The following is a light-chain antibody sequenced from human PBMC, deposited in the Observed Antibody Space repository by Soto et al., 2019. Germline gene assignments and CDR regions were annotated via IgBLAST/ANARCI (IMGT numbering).Light chain of an antibody. CDR1: QYIGSN. V-gene: IGKV3-15*01. CDR2: GAS. CDR3: EQYKNWPIT. J-gene: IGKJ5*01. Sequence: EIVMTQSPATLSVSPGERATLSCRASQYIGSNLAWYQQEPGQAPRLLIYGASTRATGIPARFSGSGSGTEFTLTISSLQSEDFAVYYCEQYKNWPITFGQGTRLEIK.